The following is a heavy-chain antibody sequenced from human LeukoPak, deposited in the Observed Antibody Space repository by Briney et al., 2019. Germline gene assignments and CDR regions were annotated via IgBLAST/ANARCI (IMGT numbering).Heavy chain of an antibody. J-gene: IGHJ6*02. V-gene: IGHV3-21*01. CDR2: ISSSSSYI. CDR3: ARDCSSTSCYMSYYYYYGMDV. D-gene: IGHD2-2*02. Sequence: PGGSLRLSCAASGFTFSSYSMNWVRQAPGKGLEWVSSISSSSSYIYYADSVKGRFTISRDNSKNTLYLQMNSLRAEDTAVYYCARDCSSTSCYMSYYYYYGMDVWGQGTTVTVSS. CDR1: GFTFSSYS.